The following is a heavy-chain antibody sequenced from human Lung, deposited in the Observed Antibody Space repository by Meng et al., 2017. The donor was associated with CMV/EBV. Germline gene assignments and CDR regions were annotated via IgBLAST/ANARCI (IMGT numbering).Heavy chain of an antibody. J-gene: IGHJ6*02. CDR1: GFTFDDYA. V-gene: IGHV3-9*01. Sequence: GGSLRLXCAASGFTFDDYALHWVRQVPGKGLEWVAGVSWNSGYIAYADSVKGRFTISRDNAKSSLFLQMNSLRAEDTALYYCAKDEGYCSDGSCYYYYYGMDVWGQGXTVTVSS. D-gene: IGHD2-15*01. CDR3: AKDEGYCSDGSCYYYYYGMDV. CDR2: VSWNSGYI.